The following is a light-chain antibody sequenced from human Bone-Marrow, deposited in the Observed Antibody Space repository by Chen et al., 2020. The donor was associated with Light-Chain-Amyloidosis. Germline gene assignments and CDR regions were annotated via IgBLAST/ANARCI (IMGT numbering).Light chain of an antibody. CDR2: ADS. CDR3: QVWDRSSDRPV. Sequence: SYVLTQPSSVSVAPGQTATIACGGNNIGSTSVHWYQQTPGQAPLLVVYADSDRPSGIPERWSGNKSGNTATLTISRVEAGDEAYYYCQVWDRSSDRPVFGGGTKLTVL. CDR1: NIGSTS. V-gene: IGLV3-21*02. J-gene: IGLJ3*02.